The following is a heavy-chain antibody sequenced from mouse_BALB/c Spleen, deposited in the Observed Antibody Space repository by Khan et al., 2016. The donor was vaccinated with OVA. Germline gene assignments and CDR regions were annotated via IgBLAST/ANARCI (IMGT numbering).Heavy chain of an antibody. CDR3: ARHSYGPFAY. Sequence: EVELVESGGGLVKPGGPLKLSCAAAGFTFSSFAMSWVRQTPEKRLEWVATISSAGDYTYYPDSVKGRFTISRDNAKNTLYLQMSSLRSEDTAMYYCARHSYGPFAYWGQGTLVTVSA. CDR1: GFTFSSFA. D-gene: IGHD1-1*01. CDR2: ISSAGDYT. V-gene: IGHV5-9-3*01. J-gene: IGHJ3*01.